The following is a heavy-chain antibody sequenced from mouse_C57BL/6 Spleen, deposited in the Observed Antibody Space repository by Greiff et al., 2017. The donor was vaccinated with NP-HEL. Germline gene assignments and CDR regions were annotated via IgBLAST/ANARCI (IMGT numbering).Heavy chain of an antibody. Sequence: DVMLVESGGGLVKPGGSLKLSCAASGFTFSSYAMSWVRQTPEKRLEWVATISDGGSYTYYPDNVKGRFTISRDNAKNNLYLQMSHLKSEDTAMYYCARVINLYAMDYWGQGTSVTVSS. CDR1: GFTFSSYA. CDR2: ISDGGSYT. CDR3: ARVINLYAMDY. J-gene: IGHJ4*01. V-gene: IGHV5-4*03.